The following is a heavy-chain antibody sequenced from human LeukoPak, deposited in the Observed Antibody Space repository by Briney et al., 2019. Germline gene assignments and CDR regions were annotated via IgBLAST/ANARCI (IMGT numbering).Heavy chain of an antibody. CDR2: ISTYNGNT. J-gene: IGHJ4*02. V-gene: IGHV1-18*01. Sequence: ASVKVSCKASGYTFSNYGITWVRQAPGQGLEWMGWISTYNGNTKYAQKVQGRVTLTKDTSTTTAYMELRSLRSDDTAVYYCARVVLVRIAAASTMDYWGQGSLVTVSS. D-gene: IGHD6-13*01. CDR3: ARVVLVRIAAASTMDY. CDR1: GYTFSNYG.